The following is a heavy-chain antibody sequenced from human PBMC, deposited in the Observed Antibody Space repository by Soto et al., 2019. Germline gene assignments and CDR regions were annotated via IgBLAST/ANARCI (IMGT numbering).Heavy chain of an antibody. J-gene: IGHJ4*02. CDR2: IYYSGST. CDR1: GGSISSGGYY. Sequence: QVQLQESGPGLVKPSQTLSLTCTVSGGSISSGGYYWSWIRQHPGKGLEWIGYIYYSGSTYYNPSLKSRVTISVDTSKNQFSRKLSCVTAADTAVYYCARLYSSGWSADYWGQGTLVTVSS. V-gene: IGHV4-31*03. D-gene: IGHD6-19*01. CDR3: ARLYSSGWSADY.